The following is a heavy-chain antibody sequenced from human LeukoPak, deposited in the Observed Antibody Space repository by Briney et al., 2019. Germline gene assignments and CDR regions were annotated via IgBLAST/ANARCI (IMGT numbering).Heavy chain of an antibody. J-gene: IGHJ4*02. CDR3: ARSCSSTSCPFDY. CDR1: GDSVISGTSF. CDR2: IHHSGHT. Sequence: PSETLSLTCTVSGDSVISGTSFWGWLRQHPGTGLEWVGYIHHSGHTYDNPSLQSRVIISMDKSKNQFSLKLNSVTAADTAVYYCARSCSSTSCPFDYWGQGALVTVSS. D-gene: IGHD2-2*01. V-gene: IGHV4-31*03.